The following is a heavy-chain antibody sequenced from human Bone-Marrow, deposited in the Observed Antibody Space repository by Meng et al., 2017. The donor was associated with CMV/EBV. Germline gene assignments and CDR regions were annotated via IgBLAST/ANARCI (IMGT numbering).Heavy chain of an antibody. D-gene: IGHD3-10*01. V-gene: IGHV3-48*03. Sequence: GESRRTSCAASGFSFRSYEMNWVRQAPGKGLEWVSYISSSGNTIYYADSVKGRFTISRDYAKNSLYLQMNSLRAEDTAVYYCARALVRGVPYSDYNYYYGMDVWGQGTTVTVSS. CDR1: GFSFRSYE. CDR2: ISSSGNTI. CDR3: ARALVRGVPYSDYNYYYGMDV. J-gene: IGHJ6*02.